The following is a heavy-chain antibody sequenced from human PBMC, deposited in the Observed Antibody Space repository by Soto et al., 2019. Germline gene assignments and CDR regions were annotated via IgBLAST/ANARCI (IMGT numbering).Heavy chain of an antibody. Sequence: QLQLQESGPGLVKPSETLSLTCTVSGGSISSSPYYWGWIRQPPGKGLEWSGNIYYNGNTFYNPSLKSRVTISVNTSKIQFSLKLSSVTAADTAVYYCARHGPLSNNWNQLDYWGQGTLVTVSS. D-gene: IGHD1-1*01. J-gene: IGHJ4*02. CDR3: ARHGPLSNNWNQLDY. CDR2: IYYNGNT. CDR1: GGSISSSPYY. V-gene: IGHV4-39*01.